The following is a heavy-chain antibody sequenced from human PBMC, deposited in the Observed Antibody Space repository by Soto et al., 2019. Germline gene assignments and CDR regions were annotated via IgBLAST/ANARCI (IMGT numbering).Heavy chain of an antibody. V-gene: IGHV4-31*03. CDR1: GGSISSGGYY. CDR3: ARDLYDSSGYYYLGFDY. J-gene: IGHJ4*02. Sequence: QVQLQESGPGLMKPSQTLSLTCTVSGGSISSGGYYWSWIRQHPGKGLEWIGYIYYSGSTYYNPSLKSRVTISVDTSKNQFSLKLSSVTAADTAVYYCARDLYDSSGYYYLGFDYWGQGTLVTVSS. D-gene: IGHD3-22*01. CDR2: IYYSGST.